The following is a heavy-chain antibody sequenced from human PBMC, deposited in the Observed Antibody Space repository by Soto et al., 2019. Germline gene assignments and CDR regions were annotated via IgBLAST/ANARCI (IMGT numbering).Heavy chain of an antibody. V-gene: IGHV4-59*08. CDR1: GGSISNYY. Sequence: PSETLSLTCIVSGGSISNYYWSWIRQPPGKGLEWIGYIYYSGSTNYNPSLTSRVTISVDTSKNQFSLKLSSVTAADTAVYYCVRHRYSYGVYYFDYCGQGILVTVSS. D-gene: IGHD5-18*01. J-gene: IGHJ4*02. CDR3: VRHRYSYGVYYFDY. CDR2: IYYSGST.